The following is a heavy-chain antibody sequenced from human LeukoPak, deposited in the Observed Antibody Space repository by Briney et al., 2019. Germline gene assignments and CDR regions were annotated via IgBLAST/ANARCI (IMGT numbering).Heavy chain of an antibody. Sequence: SETLSLTCTVSGGSISSGGYYWSWIRQHPGKGLEWIGYIYYSGSTYYNPSLKSRVTISVDTSKNQFSLKLSSVTAADTAVYYCARDGRDTAMVQWGQGTLVTVSS. V-gene: IGHV4-31*03. D-gene: IGHD5-18*01. J-gene: IGHJ4*02. CDR3: ARDGRDTAMVQ. CDR2: IYYSGST. CDR1: GGSISSGGYY.